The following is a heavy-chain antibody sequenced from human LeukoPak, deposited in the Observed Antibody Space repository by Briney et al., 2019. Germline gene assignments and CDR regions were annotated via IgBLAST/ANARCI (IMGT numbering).Heavy chain of an antibody. CDR1: GYTFTDYY. CDR2: INPNSGGT. V-gene: IGHV1-2*02. Sequence: GASVKVSCKASGYTFTDYYIHWVRQAPGQGLEWMGWINPNSGGTNYAQTFQGRVTMTRDTSITTAYLELSRLRSDDTAVYYCARIGYNHHLDYWGQGTLATVSS. CDR3: ARIGYNHHLDY. D-gene: IGHD5-24*01. J-gene: IGHJ4*02.